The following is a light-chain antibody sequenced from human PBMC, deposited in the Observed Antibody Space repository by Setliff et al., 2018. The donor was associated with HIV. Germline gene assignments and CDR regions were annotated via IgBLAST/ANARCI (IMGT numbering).Light chain of an antibody. J-gene: IGLJ2*01. V-gene: IGLV2-23*01. CDR1: SRDVGNYNL. CDR2: LTN. CDR3: CSFAGGSTQV. Sequence: QSALAQPASVSGYPGQSITISCKGPSRDVGNYNLVSWYQQHPDKVPKLIIYLTNRRPSGVSYRFSASKSASKASLTISGLQPEDEADYYCCSFAGGSTQVFGGGTKVTVL.